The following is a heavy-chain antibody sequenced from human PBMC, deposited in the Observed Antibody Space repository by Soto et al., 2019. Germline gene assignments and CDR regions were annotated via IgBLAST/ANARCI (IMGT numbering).Heavy chain of an antibody. CDR3: ARLRIAAAGYYYYGMDV. J-gene: IGHJ6*02. CDR1: GYSFTSYW. Sequence: EVQLVQSGAEVKKPGESLKISCKGSGYSFTSYWIGWVRQMPGKGLEWMGIIYPGDSDTRYSPSFQGQVTISADKSISTAYLQWRSLKASDTAMYYCARLRIAAAGYYYYGMDVWGQGTTVTVSS. CDR2: IYPGDSDT. D-gene: IGHD6-13*01. V-gene: IGHV5-51*01.